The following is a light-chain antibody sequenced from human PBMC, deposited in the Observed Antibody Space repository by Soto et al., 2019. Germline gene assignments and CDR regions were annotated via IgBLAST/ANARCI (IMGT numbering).Light chain of an antibody. CDR3: QQYGSSLSIT. J-gene: IGKJ5*01. V-gene: IGKV3-20*01. CDR1: QSVSSNY. CDR2: GVS. Sequence: EIVLTQSPATLSLSPGERATLSCRASQSVSSNYLAWYQQKPGQAPSLLIYGVSSRATGIPDSFSGSGSGTDFTLTITRLEPEDFAVYYCQQYGSSLSITFGQGTRLEIK.